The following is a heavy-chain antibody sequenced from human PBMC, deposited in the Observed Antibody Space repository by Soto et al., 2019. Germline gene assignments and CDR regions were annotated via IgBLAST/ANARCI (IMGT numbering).Heavy chain of an antibody. Sequence: PGESLKISCNVSGYTFTNYWINVGRQMPGKGLEGMGRIDPSDSYTNYSPSFQGHVTTSADKSISTASLQWRSLRASDSAIYYCARQAKYDILTGYFPFDDWGQGTLVTVSS. CDR3: ARQAKYDILTGYFPFDD. D-gene: IGHD3-9*01. CDR1: GYTFTNYW. V-gene: IGHV5-10-1*01. J-gene: IGHJ4*02. CDR2: IDPSDSYT.